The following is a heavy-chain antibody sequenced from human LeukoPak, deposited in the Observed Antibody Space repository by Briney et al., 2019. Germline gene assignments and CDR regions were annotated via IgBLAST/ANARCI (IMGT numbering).Heavy chain of an antibody. CDR2: ISGSGGST. J-gene: IGHJ5*02. V-gene: IGHV3-23*01. Sequence: GGSLRLSCAVSGFTFSSYAMSWVRQAPGKGLEWVSAISGSGGSTYYADSVKGRFTISRDNSKNTLYLQMNSLRAEDTAVYYCANQGVPAPRGVNWFDPWGQGTLVTVSS. CDR1: GFTFSSYA. CDR3: ANQGVPAPRGVNWFDP. D-gene: IGHD2-2*01.